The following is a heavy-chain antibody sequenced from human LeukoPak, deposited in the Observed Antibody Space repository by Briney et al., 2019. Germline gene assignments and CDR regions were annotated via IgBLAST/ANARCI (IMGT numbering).Heavy chain of an antibody. V-gene: IGHV3-53*01. CDR2: IYGGGTT. D-gene: IGHD1-26*01. CDR1: GFTVSSSY. CDR3: ARAGGTYYDDAFDI. Sequence: GGSLRLSCAASGFTVSSSYMSWVRQAPGKGLEWVSVIYGGGTTYYADSVKGRFTISRDNSKNTLYLQMNSLRAEDTAVYYCARAGGTYYDDAFDIWGQGTMVTVSS. J-gene: IGHJ3*02.